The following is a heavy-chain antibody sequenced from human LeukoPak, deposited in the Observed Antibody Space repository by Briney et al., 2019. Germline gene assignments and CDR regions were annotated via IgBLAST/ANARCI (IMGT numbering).Heavy chain of an antibody. Sequence: FKSKLDCGTIDSAAPVKGRFTISRDDSKDTLCLQMNSLEIEDAAVYYCTTVGSAWNFDYWGQGTLVTVSS. J-gene: IGHJ4*02. CDR3: TTVGSAWNFDY. CDR2: FKSKLDCGTI. V-gene: IGHV3-15*01. D-gene: IGHD6-25*01.